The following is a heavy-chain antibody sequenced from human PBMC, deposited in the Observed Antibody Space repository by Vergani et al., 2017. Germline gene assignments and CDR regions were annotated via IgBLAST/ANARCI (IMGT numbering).Heavy chain of an antibody. CDR1: GGTFSSYT. D-gene: IGHD5-24*01. CDR3: AGRRDGYIYYDFDI. J-gene: IGHJ3*02. CDR2: IIPILGIA. Sequence: QVQLVQSGAEVKKPGSPVKVSCKASGGTFSSYTISWVRQAPGQGLEWMGRIIPILGIANYAQKFQGRVTITADKSTSTAYMELSSRRSEDTAVYYYAGRRDGYIYYDFDIWGQGTMVTVSS. V-gene: IGHV1-69*02.